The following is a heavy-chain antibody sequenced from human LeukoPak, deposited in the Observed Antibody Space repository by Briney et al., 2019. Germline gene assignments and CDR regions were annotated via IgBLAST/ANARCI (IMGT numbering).Heavy chain of an antibody. Sequence: PSETLSLTCAVSGGSISSGGYYWGWIRQPPGKGLEWIGSIYYSGSTYYNPSLKSRVTISVDTSKNQFSLKLSSVTAADTAVYYCARLSRWGHNYYFDYWGQGTLVTVSS. CDR2: IYYSGST. CDR3: ARLSRWGHNYYFDY. D-gene: IGHD1-1*01. CDR1: GGSISSGGYY. V-gene: IGHV4-39*01. J-gene: IGHJ4*02.